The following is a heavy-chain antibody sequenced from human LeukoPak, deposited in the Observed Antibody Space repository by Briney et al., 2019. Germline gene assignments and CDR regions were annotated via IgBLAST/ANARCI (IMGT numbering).Heavy chain of an antibody. CDR3: ARGPYCYGSGSYYPPPLYGMVV. D-gene: IGHD3-10*01. V-gene: IGHV4-59*01. Sequence: ASETLSLNCTVSGVSISSYYWSWIRQPPGKGLEWIGYNYYSGRTNHNPSLKSRVTITVDTSKHQFYLKLSSVNAADTAVYYCARGPYCYGSGSYYPPPLYGMVVWGQETTCTVSS. CDR1: GVSISSYY. J-gene: IGHJ6*01. CDR2: NYYSGRT.